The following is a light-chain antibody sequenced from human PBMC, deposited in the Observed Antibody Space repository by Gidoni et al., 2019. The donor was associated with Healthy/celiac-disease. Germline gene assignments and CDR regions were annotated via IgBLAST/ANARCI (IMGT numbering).Light chain of an antibody. CDR1: SSDVGGYNY. J-gene: IGLJ1*01. CDR3: SSYTSSSTLDV. V-gene: IGLV2-14*01. CDR2: EVS. Sequence: QSARTQPASVSGSPGQSSTISCTGTSSDVGGYNYVSWYQQHPGKAPKLMIYEVSNRPSGVSHRFSGSKSGYTASLTISGLQAEYEADYYCSSYTSSSTLDVFGTGTKVTVL.